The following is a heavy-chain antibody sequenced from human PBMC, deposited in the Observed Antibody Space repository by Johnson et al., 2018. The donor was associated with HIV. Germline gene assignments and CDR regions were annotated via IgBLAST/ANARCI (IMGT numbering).Heavy chain of an antibody. CDR3: ARDSGQGWELLTDAFDI. CDR2: VSFDGSVK. J-gene: IGHJ3*02. D-gene: IGHD1-26*01. V-gene: IGHV3-30*04. CDR1: GFTFSSYA. Sequence: QVQLVESGGGVVQPGRSLRLSCAASGFTFSSYAMHWVRQAPGKGLAWVALVSFDGSVKCYADSVKGRFIISRDNSKNTLYLQMNSLRPEDTAVYYCARDSGQGWELLTDAFDIWGQGTMVTVFS.